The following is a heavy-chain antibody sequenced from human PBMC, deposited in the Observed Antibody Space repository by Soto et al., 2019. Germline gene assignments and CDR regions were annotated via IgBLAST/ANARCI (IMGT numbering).Heavy chain of an antibody. CDR1: GFTFSSYD. J-gene: IGHJ5*02. CDR2: IGTAGDT. CDR3: ARAPLGYCTNGVCYRGRGWFDP. D-gene: IGHD2-8*01. V-gene: IGHV3-13*01. Sequence: GGSLRLSCAASGFTFSSYDMHWVRQATGKGLEWVSAIGTAGDTYYPGSVKGRFTISRENAKNSLYLQMNSLRAEDTAVYYCARAPLGYCTNGVCYRGRGWFDPWGQGTLVTVSS.